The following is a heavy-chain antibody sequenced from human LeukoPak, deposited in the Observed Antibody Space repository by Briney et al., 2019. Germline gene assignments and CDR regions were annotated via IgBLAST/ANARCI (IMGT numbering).Heavy chain of an antibody. V-gene: IGHV3-7*01. CDR3: ARDKIVGASKFDY. CDR2: IKQDESDK. Sequence: GGSLRLSCAVSGFTFSNYWKSWVRQAPGKGLEWVANIKQDESDKYYVDSVKGRFTISRDNAKNSLYLQMNSLRAEDTAIYYCARDKIVGASKFDYWGQGTLVTVSS. CDR1: GFTFSNYW. D-gene: IGHD1-26*01. J-gene: IGHJ4*02.